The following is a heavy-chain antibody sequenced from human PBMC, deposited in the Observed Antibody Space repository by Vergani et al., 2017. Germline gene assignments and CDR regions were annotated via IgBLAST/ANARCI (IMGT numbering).Heavy chain of an antibody. V-gene: IGHV4-59*01. CDR3: ARVERSGWSRGDAFDI. J-gene: IGHJ3*02. D-gene: IGHD6-19*01. CDR2: IYYSGST. CDR1: GGSISSYY. Sequence: QVQLQESGPGLVKPSETLSLTCTVSGGSISSYYWSWIRQPPGKGLEWIGYIYYSGSTNYNPSLKGRVSISVDTSKTQFSLKLSSVTAADTAVYYCARVERSGWSRGDAFDIWGQGTMVTVSS.